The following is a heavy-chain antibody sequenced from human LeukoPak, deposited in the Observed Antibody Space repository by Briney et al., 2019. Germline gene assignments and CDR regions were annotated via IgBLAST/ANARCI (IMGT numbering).Heavy chain of an antibody. D-gene: IGHD1-1*01. Sequence: GGSLRLSCAASGFTLSSYWMNWVRQAPGKGLEWVANIKQDGSEKYYVDSVRGRFTISRDNAKSSLYLQMNSLRAEDTAIYYCARGGPRLNWFDPWCQGTLVIVSS. CDR2: IKQDGSEK. CDR1: GFTLSSYW. J-gene: IGHJ5*02. V-gene: IGHV3-7*01. CDR3: ARGGPRLNWFDP.